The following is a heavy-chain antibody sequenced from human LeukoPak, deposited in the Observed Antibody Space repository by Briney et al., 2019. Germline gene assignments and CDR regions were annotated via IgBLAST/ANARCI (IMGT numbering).Heavy chain of an antibody. CDR3: ARVRAVGRWLQLQPQPFDY. CDR1: GYTFTSYA. J-gene: IGHJ4*02. D-gene: IGHD5-24*01. Sequence: ASVKVSCKASGYTFTSYAMHWVRQAPGQRLEWMGWINAGNGNTKYSQEFQGRVTITRDTSASTAYVELSSLRSEDMAVYYCARVRAVGRWLQLQPQPFDYWGQGTLVTVSS. CDR2: INAGNGNT. V-gene: IGHV1-3*03.